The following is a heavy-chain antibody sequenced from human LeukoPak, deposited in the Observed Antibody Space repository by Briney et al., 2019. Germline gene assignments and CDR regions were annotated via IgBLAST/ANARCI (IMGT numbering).Heavy chain of an antibody. Sequence: PGGSLRLSCVASGFTFTTYAMHWVRKAPGKGLERVAFIQYDGNTKYYVDSVKGRFTISRDTSKNTVFLHMSSLRADDTAVYYCAKRGGTYSYFYYMDVWGKGTTVTVSS. CDR3: AKRGGTYSYFYYMDV. V-gene: IGHV3-30*02. J-gene: IGHJ6*03. D-gene: IGHD1-26*01. CDR2: IQYDGNTK. CDR1: GFTFTTYA.